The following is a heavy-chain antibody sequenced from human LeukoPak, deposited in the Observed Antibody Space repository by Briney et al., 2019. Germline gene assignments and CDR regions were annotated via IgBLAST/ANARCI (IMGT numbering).Heavy chain of an antibody. V-gene: IGHV3-23*01. Sequence: GGSLRLSCAASGFTFSSYGMSWVRQAPGKGLEWVSAISGSGGSTYYADSVKGRFTISRDNAKNSLYLQMNSLRAEDTAVYYCARGDYGDYNVDWFDPWGQGTLVTVSS. D-gene: IGHD4-17*01. CDR3: ARGDYGDYNVDWFDP. CDR1: GFTFSSYG. J-gene: IGHJ5*02. CDR2: ISGSGGST.